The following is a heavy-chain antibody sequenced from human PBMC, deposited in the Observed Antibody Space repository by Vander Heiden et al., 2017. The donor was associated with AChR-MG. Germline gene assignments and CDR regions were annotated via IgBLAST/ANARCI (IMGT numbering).Heavy chain of an antibody. V-gene: IGHV3-53*02. CDR2: IYSGGST. CDR3: ARAPRHYYYYMDV. J-gene: IGHJ6*03. CDR1: GFTVSSNY. Sequence: EVQLVETGGGLIQPGGSLRLSCPASGFTVSSNYMSWVRQAPGKGLEWVSVIYSGGSTYYADSVKGRFTISRDNSKNTLYLQMNSLRAEDAAVYYCARAPRHYYYYMDVWGKGTTVTVSS.